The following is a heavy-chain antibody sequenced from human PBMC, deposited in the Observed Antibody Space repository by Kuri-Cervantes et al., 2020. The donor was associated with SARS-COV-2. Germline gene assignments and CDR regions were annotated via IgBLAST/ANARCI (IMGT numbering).Heavy chain of an antibody. CDR1: GGSFSGYY. CDR2: INHSGST. D-gene: IGHD3-3*01. Sequence: SETLSLTCAVYGGSFSGYYWSWIRQPPGKGLEWIGEINHSGSTNYNPSLKSRVTISVDRSKNQFSLKLSSVTAADTAVYYCARAGEWLFGDAFDIWGQGTMVTVSS. V-gene: IGHV4-34*01. CDR3: ARAGEWLFGDAFDI. J-gene: IGHJ3*02.